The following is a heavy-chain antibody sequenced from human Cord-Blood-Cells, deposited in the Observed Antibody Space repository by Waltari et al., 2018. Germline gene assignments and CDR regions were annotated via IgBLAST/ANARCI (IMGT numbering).Heavy chain of an antibody. CDR2: INPNSGGT. D-gene: IGHD2-2*01. CDR3: ARSGYCSSTSCYSDY. J-gene: IGHJ4*02. Sequence: QVQLVQSGAEVKKPGASVKVSCKASGYTFTGYYMHWVRQAPGQGLEWMGWINPNSGGTNYAQKFQGWVTMTRDTSISTAYMELSRLRSDDTAVYYCARSGYCSSTSCYSDYWGQGTLVTVSS. V-gene: IGHV1-2*04. CDR1: GYTFTGYY.